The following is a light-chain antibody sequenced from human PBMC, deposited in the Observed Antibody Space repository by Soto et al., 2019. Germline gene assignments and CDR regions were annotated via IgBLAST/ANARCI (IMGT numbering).Light chain of an antibody. CDR1: SSDVGGYNY. Sequence: QSVLTQPPSASGSPGQSVTISCTGTSSDVGGYNYVSWYQQHPGKAPKLMIYEVSKRPSGVPDRLSGSKSGNTASLTVSGLQVEDEADYYCASHTGSDTLVFGGGTKLTVL. CDR3: ASHTGSDTLV. CDR2: EVS. J-gene: IGLJ2*01. V-gene: IGLV2-8*01.